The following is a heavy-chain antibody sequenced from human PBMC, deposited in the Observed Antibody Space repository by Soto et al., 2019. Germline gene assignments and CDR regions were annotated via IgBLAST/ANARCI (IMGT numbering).Heavy chain of an antibody. D-gene: IGHD5-18*01. Sequence: QVQLQESGPGLVKPSQTLSLTCTVSGGSISSGDYYWSWIRQPPGKGLEWIGYIYYSGSTYYNPSLKSRXTXSXXTSKNQFSLKLSSVTAADTAVYYCARERYSYGYDYWGQGTLVTVSS. CDR1: GGSISSGDYY. J-gene: IGHJ4*02. CDR2: IYYSGST. V-gene: IGHV4-30-4*01. CDR3: ARERYSYGYDY.